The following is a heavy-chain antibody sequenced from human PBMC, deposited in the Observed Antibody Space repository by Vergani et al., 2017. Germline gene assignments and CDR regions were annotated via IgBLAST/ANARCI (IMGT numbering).Heavy chain of an antibody. V-gene: IGHV3-23*01. CDR3: AKDPRGYSYGGIDY. CDR1: GFTFSSYA. D-gene: IGHD5-18*01. CDR2: ISGSGGST. Sequence: EVQLLESGGGLVQPGGSLRLSCAASGFTFSSYAMSWVRQAPGKGLEWVSAISGSGGSTYYADPVKCRFTISRDNSKNTLYLQMNSLRAEDTAVYYCAKDPRGYSYGGIDYWGQGTLVTVSS. J-gene: IGHJ4*02.